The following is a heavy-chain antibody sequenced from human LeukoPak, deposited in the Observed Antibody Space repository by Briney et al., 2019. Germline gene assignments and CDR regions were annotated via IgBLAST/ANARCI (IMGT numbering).Heavy chain of an antibody. CDR1: GGSFSGYY. CDR2: INHSGSA. CDR3: ARRDDILTGYRYYFDY. J-gene: IGHJ4*02. Sequence: SETLSLTCAVYGGSFSGYYWSWIRQPPGKGLEWIGEINHSGSANYNPSLKSRVTISVDTSKNQFSLKLSSVTAADTAVYYCARRDDILTGYRYYFDYWGQGTLVTVSS. D-gene: IGHD3-9*01. V-gene: IGHV4-34*01.